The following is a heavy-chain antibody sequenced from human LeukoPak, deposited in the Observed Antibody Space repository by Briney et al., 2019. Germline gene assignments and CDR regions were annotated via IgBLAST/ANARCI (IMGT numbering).Heavy chain of an antibody. CDR2: INSDGSST. CDR1: GFTFSSYW. D-gene: IGHD4-11*01. V-gene: IGHV3-74*01. CDR3: ARAVNRVTNQYYYYYYGMDV. J-gene: IGHJ6*02. Sequence: GGSLRLSCAASGFTFSSYWMHWVRQAPGKGLVWFSRINSDGSSTSYADSVKGRFTISRDNAKNTLYLQMNSLRAEDTAVYYCARAVNRVTNQYYYYYYGMDVWGQGTTVTVSS.